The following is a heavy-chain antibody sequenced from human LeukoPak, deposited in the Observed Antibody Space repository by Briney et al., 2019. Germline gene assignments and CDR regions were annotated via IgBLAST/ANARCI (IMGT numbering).Heavy chain of an antibody. CDR3: ARGRAGGYSSSYYFDY. D-gene: IGHD6-6*01. CDR1: GYTFTSYA. CDR2: INPNSGGT. V-gene: IGHV1-2*02. J-gene: IGHJ4*02. Sequence: AASVKVSCKASGYTFTSYAMNWVRQAPGQGLEWMGWINPNSGGTNYAQKFQGRVTMTRDTSISTAYMELSRLRSDDTAVYYCARGRAGGYSSSYYFDYWGQGTLVTVSS.